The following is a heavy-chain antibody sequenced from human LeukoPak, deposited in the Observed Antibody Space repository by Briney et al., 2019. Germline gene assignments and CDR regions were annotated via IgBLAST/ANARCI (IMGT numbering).Heavy chain of an antibody. CDR1: GFIFSDSG. CDR3: AKDTRTISCPHY. J-gene: IGHJ4*02. V-gene: IGHV3-23*01. Sequence: PGGSLRLSCAASGFIFSDSGMSWVRQAPGKGLEWVSSIGSTGAYTYYTDSVKGRFTISRDNSKNTLYLQMNSLSAEDTAVYYCAKDTRTISCPHYWGQGTLVTVSS. D-gene: IGHD5-24*01. CDR2: IGSTGAYT.